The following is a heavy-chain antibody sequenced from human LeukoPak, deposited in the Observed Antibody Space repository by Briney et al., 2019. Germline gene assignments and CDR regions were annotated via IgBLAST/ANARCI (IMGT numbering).Heavy chain of an antibody. CDR2: IYYSGST. J-gene: IGHJ3*02. CDR1: GGSISSSSYY. V-gene: IGHV4-39*07. D-gene: IGHD2-15*01. CDR3: ARDGGRFVVVVAATNAFDI. Sequence: SETLSLTCTVSGGSISSSSYYWGWIRQPPGKGLEWIGSIYYSGSTYYNPSLKSRVTISVDTSKNQFSLKLSSVTAADTAVYYCARDGGRFVVVVAATNAFDIWGQGTMVTASS.